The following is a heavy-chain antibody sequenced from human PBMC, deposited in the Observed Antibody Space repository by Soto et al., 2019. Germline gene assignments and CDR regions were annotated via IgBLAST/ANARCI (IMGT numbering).Heavy chain of an antibody. D-gene: IGHD5-18*01. J-gene: IGHJ4*02. V-gene: IGHV3-30*04. CDR3: ARGSNVQLWFPFFDY. CDR2: ISYDGSNK. CDR1: GFTFSSYA. Sequence: GGSLRLSCAASGFTFSSYAMHWVRQAPGKGLEWVAVISYDGSNKYYADSVKGRFTISRDNSKNTLYLQMNSLRAEDTAVYYCARGSNVQLWFPFFDYWGQGTLVTVSS.